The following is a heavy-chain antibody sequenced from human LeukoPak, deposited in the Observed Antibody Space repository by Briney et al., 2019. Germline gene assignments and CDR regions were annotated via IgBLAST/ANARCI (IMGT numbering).Heavy chain of an antibody. V-gene: IGHV4-61*01. CDR3: ARENDRHRRIDY. CDR1: GGSISSSSYY. Sequence: PSETLSLTCTVSGGSISSSSYYWGCIRQPPGKGLEWIGYVSYSGSTDYNPSLKSRVIISIDTPKHQFSLRLSSVTAADTAVYYCARENDRHRRIDYWGQGTQVTVSS. CDR2: VSYSGST. J-gene: IGHJ4*02. D-gene: IGHD2-21*01.